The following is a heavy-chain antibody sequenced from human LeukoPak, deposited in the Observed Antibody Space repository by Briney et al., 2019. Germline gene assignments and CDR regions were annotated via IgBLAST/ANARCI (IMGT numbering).Heavy chain of an antibody. Sequence: ASVKVSCKASGYTFTDYHIHWVRQAPGQGLEWMGWINPYSGDTNFAQKFQGRVTMTRDTSISTAYMELSRLRSDDTAVYFCASISRVWSGYYTVHFDNWGQGTLVTVSS. V-gene: IGHV1-2*02. D-gene: IGHD3-3*01. CDR1: GYTFTDYH. CDR2: INPYSGDT. J-gene: IGHJ4*02. CDR3: ASISRVWSGYYTVHFDN.